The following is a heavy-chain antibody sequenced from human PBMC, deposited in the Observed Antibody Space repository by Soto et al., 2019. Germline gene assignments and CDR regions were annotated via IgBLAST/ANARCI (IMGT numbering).Heavy chain of an antibody. Sequence: GGSLRLSCAASGFTFSSYAMSWVRQAPGKGLEWVSAISGSGGSTYYADSVKGRFTISRDNSKNTLYLQMNSLRAEDTAVYYCAKEAYYGFGELLYYYYGMDVWGQGTTVTVSS. CDR1: GFTFSSYA. J-gene: IGHJ6*02. D-gene: IGHD3-10*01. CDR2: ISGSGGST. V-gene: IGHV3-23*01. CDR3: AKEAYYGFGELLYYYYGMDV.